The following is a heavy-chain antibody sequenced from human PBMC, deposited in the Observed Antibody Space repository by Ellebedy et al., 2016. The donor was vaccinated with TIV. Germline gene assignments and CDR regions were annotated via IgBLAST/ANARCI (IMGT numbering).Heavy chain of an antibody. CDR1: GFTFSSYD. D-gene: IGHD4-23*01. CDR3: ARDAADSGGKFDY. Sequence: GESLKISCAASGFTFSSYDMHWVRQAPGKGLEWVSVIYSGADGGDTYYADSVKGRFTISRDNSTNTLYLQMNSLRAEDTAVYYCARDAADSGGKFDYWGQGALVTVSS. J-gene: IGHJ4*02. V-gene: IGHV3-53*01. CDR2: IYSGADGGDT.